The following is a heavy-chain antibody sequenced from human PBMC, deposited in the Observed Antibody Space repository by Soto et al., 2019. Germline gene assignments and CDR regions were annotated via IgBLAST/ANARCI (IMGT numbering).Heavy chain of an antibody. D-gene: IGHD2-2*01. Sequence: GGSLRLSCAASGFTFSSYAMSWVRQAPGKGLEWVSSISSSSSYIYYADSVKGRFTISRDNAKNSLYLQMNSLRAEDTAVYYCALPAPFDYWGQGTLVTVSS. V-gene: IGHV3-21*01. CDR2: ISSSSSYI. CDR1: GFTFSSYA. CDR3: ALPAPFDY. J-gene: IGHJ4*02.